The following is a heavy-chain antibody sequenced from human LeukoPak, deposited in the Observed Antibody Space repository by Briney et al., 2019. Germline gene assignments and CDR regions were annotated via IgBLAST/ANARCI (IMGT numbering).Heavy chain of an antibody. CDR2: INPNSGGT. V-gene: IGHV1-2*02. Sequence: ASVKVSCKASGGTFSSYAISWVRQAPGQGLEWMGWINPNSGGTNYAQKFQGRVTMTRDTSISTAYMELSRLRSDDTAVYYCARGSGSYNTGVDAFDIWGQGTMVTVSS. D-gene: IGHD1-26*01. CDR3: ARGSGSYNTGVDAFDI. CDR1: GGTFSSYA. J-gene: IGHJ3*02.